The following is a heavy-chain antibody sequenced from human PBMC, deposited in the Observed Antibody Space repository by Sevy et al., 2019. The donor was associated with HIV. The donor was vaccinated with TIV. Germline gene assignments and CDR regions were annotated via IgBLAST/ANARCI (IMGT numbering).Heavy chain of an antibody. Sequence: SETLSLTCTVSGGSISSGGYYWSWIRQHPGKGLEWIGYIYYSGSTYYNPSLKRRVTISVDTSKNQFSLKLSAVTAADTAVYYCAGEVGFWSGYDNVVCRAFDIWGQGTMVTVSS. D-gene: IGHD3-3*01. CDR3: AGEVGFWSGYDNVVCRAFDI. J-gene: IGHJ3*02. CDR1: GGSISSGGYY. V-gene: IGHV4-31*03. CDR2: IYYSGST.